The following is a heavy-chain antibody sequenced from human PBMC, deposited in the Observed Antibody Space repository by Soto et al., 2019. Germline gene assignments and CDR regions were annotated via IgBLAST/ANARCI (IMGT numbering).Heavy chain of an antibody. CDR3: AGDIVVVPAAPYFDY. V-gene: IGHV1-69*02. CDR2: IIPILGIA. J-gene: IGHJ4*02. D-gene: IGHD2-2*01. CDR1: GGTFSSYT. Sequence: ASVKVSCKASGGTFSSYTISWVRQAPGQGLEWMGRIIPILGIANYAQKFQGRVTITADKSTSTAYMELSSLRSEDTAVYYCAGDIVVVPAAPYFDYWGQGTLVTVSS.